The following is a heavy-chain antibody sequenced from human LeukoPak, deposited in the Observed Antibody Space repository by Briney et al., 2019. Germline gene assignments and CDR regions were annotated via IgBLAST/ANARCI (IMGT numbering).Heavy chain of an antibody. J-gene: IGHJ3*02. D-gene: IGHD2-15*01. CDR3: AREGGGYCSGGGCYSGASDI. Sequence: SETLSLTCTVSGGSISSSSYYWGWIRQPPGKGLEWIGSIYYSGSTNYNPSLKSRVTMSVDTSKNQFSLKLSSVTAADTAVYYCAREGGGYCSGGGCYSGASDIWGQGTMVTVSS. CDR2: IYYSGST. CDR1: GGSISSSSYY. V-gene: IGHV4-39*07.